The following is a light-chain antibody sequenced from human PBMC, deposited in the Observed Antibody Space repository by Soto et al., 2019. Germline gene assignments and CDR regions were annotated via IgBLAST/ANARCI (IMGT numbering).Light chain of an antibody. Sequence: QSVLTQPASVSGAPGQSIAISCTRTSNDVGGYNYVSWYHQEPGKAPKLLIYDVTTRPSGVSIHFSGSKSGNTAYLTISGLQTEDEATYYCTSYTSISTVVFGVGTKLTVL. CDR2: DVT. V-gene: IGLV2-14*01. CDR3: TSYTSISTVV. CDR1: SNDVGGYNY. J-gene: IGLJ3*02.